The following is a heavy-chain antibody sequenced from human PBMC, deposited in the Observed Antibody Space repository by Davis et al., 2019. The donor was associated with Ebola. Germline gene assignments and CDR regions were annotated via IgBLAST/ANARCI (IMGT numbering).Heavy chain of an antibody. Sequence: PSETLSLTCAVYGGSFSGYYWSWIRQPAGKGLEWIGRIYTSGSTNYNPSLKSRVTMSVDTSKNQFSLKLSSVTAADTAVYYCAREEYSSSSIDYWGQGTLVTVSS. CDR1: GGSFSGYY. CDR3: AREEYSSSSIDY. CDR2: IYTSGST. J-gene: IGHJ4*02. V-gene: IGHV4-59*10. D-gene: IGHD6-6*01.